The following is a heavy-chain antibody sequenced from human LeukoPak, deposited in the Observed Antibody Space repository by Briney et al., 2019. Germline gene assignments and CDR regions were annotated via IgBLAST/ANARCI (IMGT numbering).Heavy chain of an antibody. Sequence: ASVKVSCKASGYTFTSYDINWVRQATGQGLEWMGWMNPNSGNTGYAQKFQGRVTMTRNTSISTAYMELSSLRSEDTAVYYCARGVKDHYDFWSGYLYYYYYSMDVWGQGTTVTVSS. D-gene: IGHD3-3*01. J-gene: IGHJ6*02. V-gene: IGHV1-8*01. CDR1: GYTFTSYD. CDR2: MNPNSGNT. CDR3: ARGVKDHYDFWSGYLYYYYYSMDV.